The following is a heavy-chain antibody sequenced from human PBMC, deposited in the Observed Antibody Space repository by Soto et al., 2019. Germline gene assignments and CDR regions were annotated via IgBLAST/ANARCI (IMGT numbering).Heavy chain of an antibody. V-gene: IGHV1-69*12. CDR1: GGTFSSYA. Sequence: QVQLVQSGAEVKKPGSSVKVSCKASGGTFSSYAISWVRQAPGQGLEWMGGIIPIFGTANYAQKVQGRVTITADESTSTAYVEPSSLRSEGKAVYYCASLRRHQGGYSYGYEPGRVDYWGQGTLVTVSS. J-gene: IGHJ4*02. CDR3: ASLRRHQGGYSYGYEPGRVDY. CDR2: IIPIFGTA. D-gene: IGHD5-18*01.